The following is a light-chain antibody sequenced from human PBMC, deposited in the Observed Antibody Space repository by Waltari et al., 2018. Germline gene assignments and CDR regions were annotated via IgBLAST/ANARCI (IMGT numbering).Light chain of an antibody. CDR2: DTS. Sequence: SCRARQGAIRYLALYQQKPGLGPRLRIYDTSTRATGIPDMFSGSGSGTYFSLTISRLDPEDVAVYYCQKYVTLPATFGQGTKVEVK. CDR3: QKYVTLPAT. J-gene: IGKJ1*01. V-gene: IGKV3D-20*01. CDR1: QGAIRY.